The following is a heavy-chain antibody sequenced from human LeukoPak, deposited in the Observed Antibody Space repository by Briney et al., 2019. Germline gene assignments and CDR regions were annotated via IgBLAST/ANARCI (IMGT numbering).Heavy chain of an antibody. Sequence: PGGSPRLSCAASGFTFSSYAMSWVRQAPGKGLEWVSTIRYSGGSTHYADSVKGRFTISRDNSKNTLYLQMNSLRAEDTAVYYCAKEVVSAAISGFDPWGQGTLVTVSS. CDR1: GFTFSSYA. CDR2: IRYSGGST. V-gene: IGHV3-23*01. J-gene: IGHJ5*02. D-gene: IGHD2-2*02. CDR3: AKEVVSAAISGFDP.